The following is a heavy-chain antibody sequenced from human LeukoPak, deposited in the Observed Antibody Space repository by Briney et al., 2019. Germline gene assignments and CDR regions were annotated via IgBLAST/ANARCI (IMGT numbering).Heavy chain of an antibody. D-gene: IGHD4-23*01. V-gene: IGHV3-23*01. CDR2: ISGSGGST. CDR3: ASPVMTTVVTATVDY. J-gene: IGHJ4*02. CDR1: GFTFSSYA. Sequence: GGSLRLSCAASGFTFSSYAMSWVRQAPGKGLEWVSAISGSGGSTYYADSVKGRFTISRDNSKNTLYLQMNSLRAEETAVYYCASPVMTTVVTATVDYWGQGTLVTVSS.